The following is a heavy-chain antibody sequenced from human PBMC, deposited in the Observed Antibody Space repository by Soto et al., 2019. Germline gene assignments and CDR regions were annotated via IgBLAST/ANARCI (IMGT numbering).Heavy chain of an antibody. CDR1: GFTFTSSA. V-gene: IGHV1-58*01. Sequence: SVKVSCKASGFTFTSSAVQWVRQARGQRLEWIGWIVVGSGNTNYAQKFQERVTITRDMSTSTAYMELSSLRSEDTAVYYCAAEVGIPAATYYYYGMDVWGQGTTVTV. CDR2: IVVGSGNT. CDR3: AAEVGIPAATYYYYGMDV. D-gene: IGHD2-2*01. J-gene: IGHJ6*02.